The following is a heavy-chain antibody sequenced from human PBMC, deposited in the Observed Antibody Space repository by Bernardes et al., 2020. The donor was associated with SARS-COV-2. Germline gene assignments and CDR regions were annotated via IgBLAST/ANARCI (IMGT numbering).Heavy chain of an antibody. CDR3: AGDVVYGDYSNWFDL. CDR1: GFPFAGYE. V-gene: IGHV3-48*03. CDR2: INNGGDTT. D-gene: IGHD4-17*01. Sequence: GGSLRLSCAASGFPFAGYEMNWVRQAAGQGLEWLAYINNGGDTTHYADSVKGRFVITRDNAKNSLYLHMRSLSAEDTAVYYCAGDVVYGDYSNWFDLRGPGTLVTVSS. J-gene: IGHJ5*02.